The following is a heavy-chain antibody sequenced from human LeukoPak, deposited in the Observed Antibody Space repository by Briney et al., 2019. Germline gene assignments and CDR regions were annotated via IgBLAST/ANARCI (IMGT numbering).Heavy chain of an antibody. J-gene: IGHJ5*02. CDR1: GGSFSGYY. Sequence: SETLSLTCAVYGGSFSGYYWSWLRQPRGEGLEWLGELYHSGSTKYNPSLKRRDPISVHTYKNQFSLKLSSVTAADTSVFYCARGVRYGSSTSCYTDWFDPRGQRALVTV. CDR3: ARGVRYGSSTSCYTDWFDP. V-gene: IGHV4-34*01. CDR2: LYHSGST. D-gene: IGHD2-2*02.